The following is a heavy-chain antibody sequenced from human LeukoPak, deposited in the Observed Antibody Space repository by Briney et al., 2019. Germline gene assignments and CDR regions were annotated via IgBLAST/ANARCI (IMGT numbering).Heavy chain of an antibody. CDR1: GFTFSSYA. CDR2: ISGSGGST. V-gene: IGHV3-23*01. J-gene: IGHJ4*02. D-gene: IGHD3-16*01. Sequence: TGGSLRLSCAASGFTFSSYAMSWVGQAPGKGLEWFSAISGSGGSTYYADSVKGRFTISRDNSKNTLYLQMNSLRAEDTAVYYCAPHSSPGTYNFDYWGQGTLVTVSS. CDR3: APHSSPGTYNFDY.